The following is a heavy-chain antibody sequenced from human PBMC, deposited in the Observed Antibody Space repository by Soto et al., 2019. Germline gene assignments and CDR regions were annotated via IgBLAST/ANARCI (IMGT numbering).Heavy chain of an antibody. D-gene: IGHD6-19*01. CDR3: AKNEGYSSGWYLE. V-gene: IGHV3-23*01. CDR2: ISGSGGST. CDR1: GFTFSSYG. J-gene: IGHJ4*02. Sequence: EVQQLESGGGLVQPGGSLRLSCAASGFTFSSYGMSWVRQAPGKGLEWVSAISGSGGSTYNADSVKGRFTISRDNSKNTLYLQMNSLRAEDTAVYYCAKNEGYSSGWYLEWGQGTLVTVSS.